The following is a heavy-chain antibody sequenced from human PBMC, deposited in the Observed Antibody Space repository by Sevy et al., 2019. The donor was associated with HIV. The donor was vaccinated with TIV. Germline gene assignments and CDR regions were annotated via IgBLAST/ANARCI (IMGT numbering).Heavy chain of an antibody. CDR2: IQYDGSIQ. J-gene: IGHJ4*02. V-gene: IGHV3-30*02. D-gene: IGHD5-12*01. Sequence: GGSLRLSCAASGFTFSSYAMHWVRQAPGKGLEWVAFIQYDGSIQYYADSVKGRFTISRDNSKNTLYLQMNSLRPEDTAIYYCAKRGSKSGYALGYWGQGTLVTVSS. CDR3: AKRGSKSGYALGY. CDR1: GFTFSSYA.